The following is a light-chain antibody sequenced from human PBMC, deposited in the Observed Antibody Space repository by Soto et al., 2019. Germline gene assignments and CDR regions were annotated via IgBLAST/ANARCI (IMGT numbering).Light chain of an antibody. Sequence: DIQMTQSPSTLSASVGDRVTITCRSSQSISFWLAWYQQKPGKAPKLLIYDASTLYSGVPSRFSGSRSGTEFTLTISSLXXDDFASYYCQQYNSFAPYSFGQGTKLEIX. V-gene: IGKV1-5*01. CDR3: QQYNSFAPYS. CDR2: DAS. J-gene: IGKJ2*03. CDR1: QSISFW.